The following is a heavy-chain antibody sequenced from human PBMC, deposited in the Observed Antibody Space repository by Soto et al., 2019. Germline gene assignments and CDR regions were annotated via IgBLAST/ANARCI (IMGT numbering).Heavy chain of an antibody. Sequence: ASVKVSCKASRNTFTGYHVHWLRQAPGQGLEWMGWINPNSGDTNYAQKFQGRVTMTRDTSISTAYMELSRLRSDDTAVYYCARARGYGDLDQWGQGTLVTVSS. D-gene: IGHD4-17*01. V-gene: IGHV1-2*02. J-gene: IGHJ4*02. CDR3: ARARGYGDLDQ. CDR2: INPNSGDT. CDR1: RNTFTGYH.